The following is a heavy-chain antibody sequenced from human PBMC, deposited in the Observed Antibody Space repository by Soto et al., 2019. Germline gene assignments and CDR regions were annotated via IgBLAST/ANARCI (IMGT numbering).Heavy chain of an antibody. D-gene: IGHD3-22*01. CDR2: IYCSGRT. V-gene: IGHV4-59*01. CDR3: ARVRADYYDSSGPPGRFDP. CDR1: AGSTPTYY. Sequence: SETLSLTXTVSAGSTPTYYWGCIRPPPGTGLECVGYIYCSGRTNYSPPLKSRVNISVDTSKDQCSLKLSSVTVADTGVYYCARVRADYYDSSGPPGRFDPWGQGTLVTVSS. J-gene: IGHJ5*02.